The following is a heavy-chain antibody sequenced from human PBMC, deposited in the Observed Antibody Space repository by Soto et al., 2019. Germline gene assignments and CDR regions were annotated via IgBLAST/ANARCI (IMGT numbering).Heavy chain of an antibody. D-gene: IGHD2-15*01. CDR2: INPSGGST. CDR3: ARDPENIVVVVAATPANWFDP. J-gene: IGHJ5*02. Sequence: QVQLVQSGAEVKKPGASVKVSCKASGYTFTSYYMHWVRQAPGQGLEWMGIINPSGGSTSYAQKSQGRVTMTRDTSTSTVYMELSSLRSEDTAVYYCARDPENIVVVVAATPANWFDPWGQGTLVTVSS. CDR1: GYTFTSYY. V-gene: IGHV1-46*01.